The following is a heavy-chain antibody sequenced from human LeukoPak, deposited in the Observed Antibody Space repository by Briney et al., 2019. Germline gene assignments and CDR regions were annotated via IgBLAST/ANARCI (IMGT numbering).Heavy chain of an antibody. Sequence: HPGGSLRLSCAASGFTFSSYEMNWVRQAPGKGLEWVSYISSSGSTIYYADSVKGRFTISRDNAKNSLYLQMNSLRAEDTAVYYCTRGYCSSTSCHHFDYWGQGTLVTVSS. CDR3: TRGYCSSTSCHHFDY. CDR1: GFTFSSYE. V-gene: IGHV3-48*03. CDR2: ISSSGSTI. D-gene: IGHD2-2*01. J-gene: IGHJ4*02.